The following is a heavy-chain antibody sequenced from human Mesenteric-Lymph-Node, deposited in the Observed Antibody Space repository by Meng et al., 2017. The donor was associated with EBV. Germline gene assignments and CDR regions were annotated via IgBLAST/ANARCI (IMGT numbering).Heavy chain of an antibody. CDR3: SRESWRAFDY. Sequence: QVQLTPSGPGLVKPSQTLSLTCAISGDSVSNTNVAWNWIRQSPSRGLEWLGRTYYRSKWYNEYAQSVKGRITINPDTSKSEFSLQLNSVTPDDTAVYYCSRESWRAFDYWGQGTLVTVSS. CDR1: GDSVSNTNVA. J-gene: IGHJ4*02. V-gene: IGHV6-1*01. CDR2: TYYRSKWYN.